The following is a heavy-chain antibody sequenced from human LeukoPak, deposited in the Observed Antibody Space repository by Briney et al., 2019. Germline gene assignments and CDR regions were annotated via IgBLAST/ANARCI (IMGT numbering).Heavy chain of an antibody. V-gene: IGHV3-30*03. J-gene: IGHJ4*02. CDR2: ISYDGSNK. CDR1: GFTFSSYG. CDR3: ARDVSGYSYGYPLGY. Sequence: GGSLRLSCAASGFTFSSYGMHWVRQAPGKGLEWVAVISYDGSNKYYADSVKGRFTISRDNSKNTLYLQMNSLRAEDTAVYYCARDVSGYSYGYPLGYWGQGTLVTVSS. D-gene: IGHD5-18*01.